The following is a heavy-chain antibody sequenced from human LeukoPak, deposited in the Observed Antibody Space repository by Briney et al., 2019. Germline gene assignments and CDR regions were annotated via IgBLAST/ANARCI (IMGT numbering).Heavy chain of an antibody. V-gene: IGHV4-30-4*01. CDR3: ARVRYCSGGSCYHTFDY. J-gene: IGHJ4*02. Sequence: NASETLSLTCTVSGGSISSGDYYWSWIRQPPGKGLGWIGYIYYSGSTYYNPSLKSRVTISVDTSKNQFSLKLSSVTAADTAVYYCARVRYCSGGSCYHTFDYWGQGTLVTVSS. CDR1: GGSISSGDYY. CDR2: IYYSGST. D-gene: IGHD2-15*01.